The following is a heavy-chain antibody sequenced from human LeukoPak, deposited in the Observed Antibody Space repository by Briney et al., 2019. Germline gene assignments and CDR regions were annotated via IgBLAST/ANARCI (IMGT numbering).Heavy chain of an antibody. Sequence: SETLSLTCTVSGGSISSYYWSWIRQPPGKGPEWIGYIYYSGSTNYNPSLKSRVTISVGTSKNQFSLKLSSVTAADTAVYYCARGPGGFTSWFDPWGQGTLVTVSS. J-gene: IGHJ5*02. V-gene: IGHV4-59*01. CDR2: IYYSGST. CDR3: ARGPGGFTSWFDP. D-gene: IGHD4-23*01. CDR1: GGSISSYY.